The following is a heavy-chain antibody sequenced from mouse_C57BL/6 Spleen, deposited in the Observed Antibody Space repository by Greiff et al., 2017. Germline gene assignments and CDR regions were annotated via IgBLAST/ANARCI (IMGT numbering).Heavy chain of an antibody. J-gene: IGHJ2*01. D-gene: IGHD2-4*01. CDR3: ARMGWDYDGAYFDY. V-gene: IGHV1-53*01. CDR2: INPSNGGT. Sequence: QVQLQQPGTELVKPGASVKLSCKASGCTFTSYWMHWVKQRPGQGLEWIGNINPSNGGTNYNEKFKSKATLTVDKSSSTAYMQLSSLTSEDSAVYYCARMGWDYDGAYFDYWGQGTTLTVSS. CDR1: GCTFTSYW.